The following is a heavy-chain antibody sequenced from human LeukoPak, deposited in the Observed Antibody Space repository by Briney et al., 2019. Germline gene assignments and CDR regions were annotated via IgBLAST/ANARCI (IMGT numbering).Heavy chain of an antibody. Sequence: PGGPLRLSCAASGFTLYDYAMHWVRQGPGKGLEGVSLINGDGGSTYYADSVKGRFTISRDNSKTSLYLEMNSLRTEDTAFYYCAKGDRSGSYYNSFDPWGQGTLVTVSS. CDR2: INGDGGST. V-gene: IGHV3-43*02. D-gene: IGHD1-26*01. J-gene: IGHJ5*02. CDR1: GFTLYDYA. CDR3: AKGDRSGSYYNSFDP.